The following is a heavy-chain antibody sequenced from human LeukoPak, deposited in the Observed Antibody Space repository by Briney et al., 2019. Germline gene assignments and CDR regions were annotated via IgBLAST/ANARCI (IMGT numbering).Heavy chain of an antibody. CDR1: GFTFSSYS. V-gene: IGHV3-21*01. Sequence: TGGSLRLSCAASGFTFSSYSMNWVRQAPGKGLEWVSSISSSSSYIYYADSVKGRFTISRDNAKNSLYLQMNSLRAEDTAVYYCARDVALLYGSGSYYNEHNWFDPWGQGTLVTVSS. CDR3: ARDVALLYGSGSYYNEHNWFDP. J-gene: IGHJ5*02. D-gene: IGHD3-10*01. CDR2: ISSSSSYI.